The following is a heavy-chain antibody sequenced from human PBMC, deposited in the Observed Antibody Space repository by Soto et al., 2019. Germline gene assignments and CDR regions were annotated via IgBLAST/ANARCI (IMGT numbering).Heavy chain of an antibody. V-gene: IGHV3-30*18. D-gene: IGHD5-12*01. CDR3: AKDTDSVAFDY. J-gene: IGHJ4*02. CDR2: ISYDGSNK. Sequence: QVQLVESGGGVVQPGRSLRLSCAASGFTFSSYGMHWVRQAPGKGLEWVAVISYDGSNKYYADSVKGRFTISRDNSKNTLYLQMNSLRAEDTAVYYCAKDTDSVAFDYWGQGTLVTVSS. CDR1: GFTFSSYG.